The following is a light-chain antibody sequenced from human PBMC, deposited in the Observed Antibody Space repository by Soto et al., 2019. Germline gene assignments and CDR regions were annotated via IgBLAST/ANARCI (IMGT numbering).Light chain of an antibody. CDR3: SSYTSSTTDV. J-gene: IGLJ1*01. V-gene: IGLV2-14*01. CDR2: EVT. CDR1: STGAVTSGHY. Sequence: QAVVTQEPSLTVSPGGTVTLTCGSSTGAVTSGHYPYWFQQKPGQAPKLIIYEVTNRPSGVSNRFSGSKSGNTASLTISGLQAEDEADYYCSSYTSSTTDVFATVTKLTVL.